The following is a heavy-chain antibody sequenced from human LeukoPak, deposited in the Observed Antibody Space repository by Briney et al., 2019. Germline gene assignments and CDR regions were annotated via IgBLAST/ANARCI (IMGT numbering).Heavy chain of an antibody. D-gene: IGHD2-15*01. CDR3: STGGGTHDY. Sequence: GGSLRLSCAASGFTFRSYNMNWVRQAPGKGLEWVGRIRSRSAGGTTDYGAPVKGRFTISRDDSKNTLYLQMNSLKTEDTAVYYCSTGGGTHDYWGQGTLVTVSS. CDR1: GFTFRSYN. V-gene: IGHV3-15*01. J-gene: IGHJ4*02. CDR2: IRSRSAGGTT.